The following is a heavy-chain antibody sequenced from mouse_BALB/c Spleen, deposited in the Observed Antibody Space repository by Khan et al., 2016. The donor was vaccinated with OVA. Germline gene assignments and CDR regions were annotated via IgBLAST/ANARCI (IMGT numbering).Heavy chain of an antibody. CDR2: INPSNGYT. Sequence: QIQLVQSGAELARPGASVKMSCKASGYTFTSYTIHWIKKRPGQGLEWIGYINPSNGYTNYNQKFKDKATLTTDKSSTTAYLQLSSLTSDDSAVYNCVRDGAYHRNDGWFASCGQGPLVTVSA. V-gene: IGHV1-4*01. J-gene: IGHJ3*01. CDR3: VRDGAYHRNDGWFAS. D-gene: IGHD2-14*01. CDR1: GYTFTSYT.